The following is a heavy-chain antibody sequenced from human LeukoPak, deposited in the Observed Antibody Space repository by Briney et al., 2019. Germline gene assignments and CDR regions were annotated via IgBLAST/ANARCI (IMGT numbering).Heavy chain of an antibody. Sequence: ASVKVSCKASGYTFTGYFMHWLRQAPGQGLEWMGWINPNSGGTNYAQKFQGRVTMTRDTSISTAYMELSSLRSDDTAVYYCAREVLAKNYGMDVWGQGTTVTVSS. D-gene: IGHD2-8*02. CDR3: AREVLAKNYGMDV. CDR1: GYTFTGYF. CDR2: INPNSGGT. J-gene: IGHJ6*02. V-gene: IGHV1-2*02.